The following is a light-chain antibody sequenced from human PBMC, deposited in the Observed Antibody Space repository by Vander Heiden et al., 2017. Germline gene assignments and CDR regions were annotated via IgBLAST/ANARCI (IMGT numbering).Light chain of an antibody. J-gene: IGKJ4*01. CDR2: AAS. CDR1: QGIAGH. CDR3: QQVNSYPFT. V-gene: IGKV1-9*01. Sequence: DIQLTQSPSFLSASVGDRVTITCRASQGIAGHLAWYQQRAGKAPKLLIYAASTLQSWVPSGISGSGSGTEFTLTISSLQPEDFATYYCQQVNSYPFTFGGGTKVEIK.